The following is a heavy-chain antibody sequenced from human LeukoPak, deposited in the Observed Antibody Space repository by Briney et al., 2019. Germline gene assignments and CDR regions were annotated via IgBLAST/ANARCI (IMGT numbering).Heavy chain of an antibody. J-gene: IGHJ6*03. D-gene: IGHD1-14*01. V-gene: IGHV4-39*07. CDR1: GGSISSYY. CDR3: ARDRKYYYHMDV. Sequence: KASETLSLTCTVSGGSISSYYWGWIRQPPGKGLEWIGSIYHSGSTYYNPSLKSRVTISVDTSKNQFSLRLSSLTAADTALYYCARDRKYYYHMDVWGKGTTVTVSS. CDR2: IYHSGST.